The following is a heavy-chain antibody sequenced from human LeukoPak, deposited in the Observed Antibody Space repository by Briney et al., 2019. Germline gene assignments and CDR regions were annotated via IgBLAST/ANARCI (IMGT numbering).Heavy chain of an antibody. J-gene: IGHJ3*02. Sequence: SETLSLTCTVSGGSISSYYWSWIRQPAGKGPEWIGRIYTSASTNYNPSLKSRVTMSVDTSKNQFSLKLSSVTAADTAVYYCARDSPRDYYDSSGYYYYAFDIWGQGTMATVSS. CDR1: GGSISSYY. V-gene: IGHV4-4*07. CDR2: IYTSAST. D-gene: IGHD3-22*01. CDR3: ARDSPRDYYDSSGYYYYAFDI.